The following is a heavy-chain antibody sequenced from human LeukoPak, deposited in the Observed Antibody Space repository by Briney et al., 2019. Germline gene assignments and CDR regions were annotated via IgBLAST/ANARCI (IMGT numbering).Heavy chain of an antibody. CDR2: ISGTSLYI. CDR1: ALTFSSYS. J-gene: IGHJ4*02. V-gene: IGHV3-21*06. CDR3: AAYYYGSGSRALEY. D-gene: IGHD3-10*01. Sequence: GGFLRLSCSVSALTFSSYSINWVRQAPGKGLEWLSSISGTSLYIHYADSIKGRFTITRDNAKSSVDLQMDNLRAEDTAVYYCAAYYYGSGSRALEYWGQGTLVIVSS.